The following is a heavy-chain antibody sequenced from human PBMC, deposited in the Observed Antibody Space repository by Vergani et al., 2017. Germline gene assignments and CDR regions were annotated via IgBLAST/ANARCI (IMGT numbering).Heavy chain of an antibody. CDR2: ISGSGGST. J-gene: IGHJ5*02. Sequence: EVQLLEPGGGLVQPGGSLRLSCAALGFTFSSYAMSWVRQAPEKGLEWVSTISGSGGSTYYADSVKGRFTISRDNFKNTLYLQMNSLRAEDTAVYYCAKGEPTYYYDSSGSSNWFDPWGQGTLVTVSS. D-gene: IGHD3-22*01. CDR3: AKGEPTYYYDSSGSSNWFDP. CDR1: GFTFSSYA. V-gene: IGHV3-23*01.